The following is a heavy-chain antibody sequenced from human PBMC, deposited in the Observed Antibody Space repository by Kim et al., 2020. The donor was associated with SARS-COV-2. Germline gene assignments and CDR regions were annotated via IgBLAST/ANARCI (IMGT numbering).Heavy chain of an antibody. Sequence: ASVKVSCKASGYTFTSYAMHWVRQAPGQRLEWMGWINAGNGNTKYSQKFQGRVTITRDTSASTAYMELSSLRSEDTAVYYCARDLSSSWGYYYYGMDVWGQGTTVTVSS. CDR1: GYTFTSYA. CDR2: INAGNGNT. V-gene: IGHV1-3*01. J-gene: IGHJ6*02. D-gene: IGHD6-13*01. CDR3: ARDLSSSWGYYYYGMDV.